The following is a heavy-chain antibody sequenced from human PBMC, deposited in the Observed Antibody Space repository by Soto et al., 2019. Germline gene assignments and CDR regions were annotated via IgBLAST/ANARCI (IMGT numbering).Heavy chain of an antibody. CDR3: AKIGRNYYASSGYDNWFDP. J-gene: IGHJ5*02. D-gene: IGHD3-22*01. V-gene: IGHV3-23*01. CDR2: ISGSGGST. CDR1: GFTFSSYA. Sequence: PGGSLRLSCAASGFTFSSYAMSWVRQAPGKGLEWVSAISGSGGSTYYADSVKGRFTISRDNSKNTLYLQMNSLRAEDTAVYYCAKIGRNYYASSGYDNWFDPWGQGTLVTVSS.